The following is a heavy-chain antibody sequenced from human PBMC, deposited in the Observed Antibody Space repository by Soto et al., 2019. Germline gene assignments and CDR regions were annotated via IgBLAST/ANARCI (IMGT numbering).Heavy chain of an antibody. V-gene: IGHV3-30-3*01. Sequence: GGSLRLSCAASGFTFSSYAMHWVRQAPGKGLEWVAVISYDGSNKYYADSVKGRFTISRDNSKNTLYLQMNSLRAEDTAVYYWARDLPTYDYHFDYWGQGTLVTVSS. CDR1: GFTFSSYA. D-gene: IGHD4-17*01. CDR2: ISYDGSNK. J-gene: IGHJ4*02. CDR3: ARDLPTYDYHFDY.